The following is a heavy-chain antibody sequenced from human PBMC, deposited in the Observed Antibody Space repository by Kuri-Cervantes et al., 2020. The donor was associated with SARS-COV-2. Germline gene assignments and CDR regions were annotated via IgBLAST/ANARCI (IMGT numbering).Heavy chain of an antibody. Sequence: SETLSLTCTVSGGSISSSNYYWGWIRQPPGKGLEWIGSIYYSGSTYYNPSLKGRVTISVDTSKNQFSLKLSSVTAADTAVYYCARNQVGGYYYYYMDVWGKGTTVTVSS. D-gene: IGHD1-26*01. CDR3: ARNQVGGYYYYYMDV. CDR1: GGSISSSNYY. V-gene: IGHV4-39*07. J-gene: IGHJ6*03. CDR2: IYYSGST.